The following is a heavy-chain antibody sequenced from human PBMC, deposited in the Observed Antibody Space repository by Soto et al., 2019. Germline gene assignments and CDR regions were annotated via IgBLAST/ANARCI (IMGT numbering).Heavy chain of an antibody. D-gene: IGHD2-15*01. V-gene: IGHV1-69*13. CDR2: IIPIFGTA. Sequence: GASVKVSCKASGGTFSSYAISWVRQAPGQGLEWMGGIIPIFGTANYAQKFQGRVTITADESTSTAYMELSSLRSEDTAVYYCARAFRCSGGSCLHYYGMDVWGQGTTVTVSS. CDR1: GGTFSSYA. J-gene: IGHJ6*02. CDR3: ARAFRCSGGSCLHYYGMDV.